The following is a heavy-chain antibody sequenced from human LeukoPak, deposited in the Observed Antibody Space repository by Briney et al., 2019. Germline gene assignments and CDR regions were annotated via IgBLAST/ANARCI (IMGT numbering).Heavy chain of an antibody. V-gene: IGHV3-53*04. CDR1: GFTVSSNY. CDR3: ATTVVPAAIHYYGMDV. J-gene: IGHJ6*02. Sequence: PGGSLRLSCAASGFTVSSNYMSWVRQAPGKGLEWVSVIYSGGSTYYADSVKGRFTISRHNSKNTLYLQMNSLRAEDTAVYYCATTVVPAAIHYYGMDVWGQGTTVTVSS. CDR2: IYSGGST. D-gene: IGHD2-2*02.